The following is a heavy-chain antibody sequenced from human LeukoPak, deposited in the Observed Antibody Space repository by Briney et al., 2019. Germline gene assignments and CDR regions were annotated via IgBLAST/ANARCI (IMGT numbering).Heavy chain of an antibody. D-gene: IGHD3-3*01. CDR2: ISISSSTI. Sequence: GGSLRLSCAASGFTFSSYSMNWVRQAPGKGLEWVSYISISSSTIYYADSVKGRFTMSRDNAKNSLYLQMNSLRAEDTAVYYCAAEGDDFEDFDYWGQGTLVTVSS. J-gene: IGHJ4*02. V-gene: IGHV3-48*01. CDR3: AAEGDDFEDFDY. CDR1: GFTFSSYS.